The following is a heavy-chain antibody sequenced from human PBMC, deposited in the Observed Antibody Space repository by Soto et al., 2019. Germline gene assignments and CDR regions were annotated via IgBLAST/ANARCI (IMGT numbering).Heavy chain of an antibody. V-gene: IGHV4-4*02. CDR1: GDSIISGHW. CDR3: VRHYDDRANNAFDI. J-gene: IGHJ3*02. D-gene: IGHD3-16*01. CDR2: IYHSGST. Sequence: QVQLRESGPGLVKPSGTLSLTCAVSGDSIISGHWWSWVRQSPGKGLEWIGEIYHSGSTNDNPSLKSRVTMSVDKSKNQVSLKLISVTAADTAIYYCVRHYDDRANNAFDIWGQGTLVTVSS.